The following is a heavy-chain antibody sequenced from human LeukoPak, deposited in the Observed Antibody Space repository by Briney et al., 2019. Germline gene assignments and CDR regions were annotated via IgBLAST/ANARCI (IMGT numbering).Heavy chain of an antibody. CDR3: ARVRGYDTSDYDY. D-gene: IGHD3-22*01. CDR2: INTDGSST. J-gene: IGHJ4*02. Sequence: GGSLRLSCAAYGFTFGSYWMHWVRQGPGKGLVSVSRINTDGSSTRYADSVKGRFTISRDNAKNTLYLQMNTLRAEDTAVYYCARVRGYDTSDYDYWGQGTLVTVSS. CDR1: GFTFGSYW. V-gene: IGHV3-74*01.